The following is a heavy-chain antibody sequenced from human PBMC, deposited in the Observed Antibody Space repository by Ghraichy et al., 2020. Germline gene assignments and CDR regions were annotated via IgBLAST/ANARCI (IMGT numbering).Heavy chain of an antibody. Sequence: GGSLRLSCAASGFAFSNYEMNWVRQAPGKGLEWVSYISGSGSTMYYAKSVKGRFTISRDNAKNSLYLQMNSLRAEDTAVYYCARDDCSGGSCSNMGPDYWGQGTLVTVSS. D-gene: IGHD2-15*01. V-gene: IGHV3-48*03. J-gene: IGHJ4*02. CDR1: GFAFSNYE. CDR3: ARDDCSGGSCSNMGPDY. CDR2: ISGSGSTM.